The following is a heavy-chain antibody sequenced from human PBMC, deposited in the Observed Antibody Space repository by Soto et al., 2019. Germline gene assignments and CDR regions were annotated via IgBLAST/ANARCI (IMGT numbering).Heavy chain of an antibody. V-gene: IGHV4-30-4*01. D-gene: IGHD5-12*01. CDR1: GGSINSGDYY. CDR3: ARLYTGYEAFDY. CDR2: IYYSGST. Sequence: TLSLTCSVSGGSINSGDYYWSWIRQSPGKGLEWIGYIYYSGSTYYNPSLKSRSTISIDTSKNQFFLDVDSVTAADTAVYYCARLYTGYEAFDYWGQGTLVTVSS. J-gene: IGHJ4*02.